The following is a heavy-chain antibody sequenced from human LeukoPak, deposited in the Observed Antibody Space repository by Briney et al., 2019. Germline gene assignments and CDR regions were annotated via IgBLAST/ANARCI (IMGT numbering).Heavy chain of an antibody. CDR2: ISYDGSNK. CDR1: GFTFSSYA. D-gene: IGHD1-26*01. CDR3: ARAGGSYWGVFDY. Sequence: PGGSLRLSCAASGFTFSSYAMHWVRQAPGKGLEWVAVISYDGSNKYYAGSVKGRFTISRDNSKNTLYLQMNSLRAEDTAVYYCARAGGSYWGVFDYWGQGTLVTVSS. V-gene: IGHV3-30-3*01. J-gene: IGHJ4*02.